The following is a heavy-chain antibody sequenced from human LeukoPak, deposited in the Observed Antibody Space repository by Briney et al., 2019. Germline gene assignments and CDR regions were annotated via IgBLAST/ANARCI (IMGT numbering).Heavy chain of an antibody. D-gene: IGHD2-21*01. V-gene: IGHV1-2*02. CDR2: INPNSGGT. Sequence: ASVKVSCKTSGYSFTDYYMHWVRQAPGQGLEWMGWINPNSGGTSSAQKFQGRVTTTRDTSITTVYMEVSWLTSDDTAIYYCARADRLDGGPYLIGPWGQGTLVTVSS. CDR1: GYSFTDYY. J-gene: IGHJ5*02. CDR3: ARADRLDGGPYLIGP.